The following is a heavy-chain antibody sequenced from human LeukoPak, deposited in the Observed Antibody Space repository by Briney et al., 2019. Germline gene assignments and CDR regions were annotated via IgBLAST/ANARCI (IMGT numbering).Heavy chain of an antibody. CDR1: GFTFSSYA. Sequence: PGGSLRLSCAASGFTFSSYAMSWVRQAPGKGLEWVSAISGSAGSTYSVDSVKGRFTISRDNFKTTLYLQMSSLRAEDTAVYYCAKDVLRFLEWSGGSFDPWGQGTLVTVSS. D-gene: IGHD3-3*01. V-gene: IGHV3-23*01. CDR3: AKDVLRFLEWSGGSFDP. J-gene: IGHJ5*02. CDR2: ISGSAGST.